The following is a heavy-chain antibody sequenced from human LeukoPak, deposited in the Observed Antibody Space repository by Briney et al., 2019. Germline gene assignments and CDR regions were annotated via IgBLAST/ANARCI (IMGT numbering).Heavy chain of an antibody. J-gene: IGHJ4*02. D-gene: IGHD2/OR15-2a*01. Sequence: GGSLRLSCAASGFTFSSYGMHWVRQAPGKGLEWVAVISYDGSNKYYADSVKGRFTISRDNSKNTLYLQMNSLRAEDTAVYYCAKEPLYGYYFDYWGQGTLVTVSS. V-gene: IGHV3-30*18. CDR2: ISYDGSNK. CDR3: AKEPLYGYYFDY. CDR1: GFTFSSYG.